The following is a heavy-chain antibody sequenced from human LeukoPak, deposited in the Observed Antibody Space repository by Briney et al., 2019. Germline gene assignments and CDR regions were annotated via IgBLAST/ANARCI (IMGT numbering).Heavy chain of an antibody. CDR3: AQGDY. CDR1: GGSISGYY. V-gene: IGHV4-59*01. CDR2: IFYSGST. J-gene: IGHJ4*02. Sequence: SETLSLTCTVSGGSISGYYWSWIRQPPGKGLEWIGYIFYSGSTNYNPSLKSRVTISLDTSKTQFSLRVSSVTAADTALYYCAQGDYWGQGTLVTVSS.